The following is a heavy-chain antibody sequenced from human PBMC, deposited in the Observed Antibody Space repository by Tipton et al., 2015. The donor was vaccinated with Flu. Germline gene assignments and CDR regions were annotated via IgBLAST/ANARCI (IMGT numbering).Heavy chain of an antibody. J-gene: IGHJ4*02. D-gene: IGHD1-1*01. CDR3: MAATYTYNFDY. CDR2: IWYDGSNK. V-gene: IGHV3-33*01. CDR1: GFTFSSYG. Sequence: SLRLSCAASGFTFSSYGMHWVRQAPGKGLEWVAVIWYDGSNKYYADSVKGRFTISRDNSKNTLYLQMNSLRAEDTAVYYCMAATYTYNFDYWGQGTLVTVSS.